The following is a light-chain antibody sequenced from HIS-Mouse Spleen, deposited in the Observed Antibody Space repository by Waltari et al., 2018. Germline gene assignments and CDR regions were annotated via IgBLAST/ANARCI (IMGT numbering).Light chain of an antibody. CDR2: KDS. J-gene: IGLJ2*01. Sequence: SYELTQPPSVSVSPGQTARITCSGDALPKQYAYWYHQKPGQAPVLVICKDSERPSGIPERFSGSSSGTTVTLTISGVQAEDEADYYCQSADSSGTYSVVFGGGTKLTVL. CDR3: QSADSSGTYSVV. V-gene: IGLV3-25*03. CDR1: ALPKQY.